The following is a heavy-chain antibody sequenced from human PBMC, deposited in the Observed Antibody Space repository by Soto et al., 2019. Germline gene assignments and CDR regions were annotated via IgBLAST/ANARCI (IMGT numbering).Heavy chain of an antibody. V-gene: IGHV1-46*01. CDR2: INPNGGST. D-gene: IGHD2-21*01. J-gene: IGHJ4*02. Sequence: QVQLVQSGAEVKKPGASVKISCKASGYTFIHYYIHWVRQAPGQGLEWMAIINPNGGSTNFEQKFHCRVTVTSDTSTTTVSMELNSLESDDTAVYFCARSLLQGDFWGQGTLVTVSS. CDR1: GYTFIHYY. CDR3: ARSLLQGDF.